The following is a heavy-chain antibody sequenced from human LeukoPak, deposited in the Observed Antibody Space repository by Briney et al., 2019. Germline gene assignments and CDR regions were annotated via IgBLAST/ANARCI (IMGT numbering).Heavy chain of an antibody. CDR1: GYSFTTYW. D-gene: IGHD3-22*01. J-gene: IGHJ3*02. CDR3: ASVRYYDSSGYPQPNAFDI. Sequence: GESLKISCKGSGYSFTTYWIGWVRQMPGKGLEWMGIIYPGDSDTRYSPSFQGQVTISADKSISTAYLQWSSLKASDTAMYYCASVRYYDSSGYPQPNAFDIWGQGTMVTVSS. CDR2: IYPGDSDT. V-gene: IGHV5-51*01.